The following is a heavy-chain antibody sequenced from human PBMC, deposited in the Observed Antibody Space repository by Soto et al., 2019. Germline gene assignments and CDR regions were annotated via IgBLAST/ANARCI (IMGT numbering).Heavy chain of an antibody. J-gene: IGHJ4*02. D-gene: IGHD6-19*01. Sequence: QVQLQQWGAGLLKPSETLSVTCAVYGGSFSGYHWSWIRQPPGKGLEWIGAINHSGTTNYNPSLESRVTISVDTSKNQFSLKVSSVTAADTAAYYCARGVAVAGHYFDSWGQGTLVTVSS. CDR1: GGSFSGYH. CDR3: ARGVAVAGHYFDS. V-gene: IGHV4-34*01. CDR2: INHSGTT.